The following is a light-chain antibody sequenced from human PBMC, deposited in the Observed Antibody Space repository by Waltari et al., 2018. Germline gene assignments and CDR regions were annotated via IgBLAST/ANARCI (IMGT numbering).Light chain of an antibody. Sequence: QSVLTQPPSASGTPGQRVTISCSGSSSNIGKNSVNWYQQPPGTAPKLLCYANDQRPSGVPDRLSGSKSGSSASLAISGLQSEDEADYYCAVWDDSLDGVVFGGGTKLTVL. J-gene: IGLJ2*01. CDR3: AVWDDSLDGVV. V-gene: IGLV1-44*01. CDR2: AND. CDR1: SSNIGKNS.